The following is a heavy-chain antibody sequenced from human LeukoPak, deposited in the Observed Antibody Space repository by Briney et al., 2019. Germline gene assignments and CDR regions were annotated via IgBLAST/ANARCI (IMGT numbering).Heavy chain of an antibody. CDR1: GGSFSGYY. Sequence: SETLSLTCAVYGGSFSGYYWSWVRQPPGKGLEWIGEINHSGSTNYNPSLKSRVTISVDTSKNQFSLKLSSVTAADTAVYYCARLQSSGYYPPRYYYYMDVWGKGTTVTVSS. V-gene: IGHV4-34*01. J-gene: IGHJ6*03. CDR2: INHSGST. D-gene: IGHD3-22*01. CDR3: ARLQSSGYYPPRYYYYMDV.